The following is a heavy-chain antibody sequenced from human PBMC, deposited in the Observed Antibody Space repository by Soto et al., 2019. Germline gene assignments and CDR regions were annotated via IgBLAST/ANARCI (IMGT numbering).Heavy chain of an antibody. CDR2: MNPNSGNT. V-gene: IGHV1-8*01. CDR3: ARGWALGFTMIV. D-gene: IGHD3-22*01. Sequence: ASVKVSCKASGYTFTSYDINWVRQATGQGLEWMGWMNPNSGNTGYAQKFQGRVTMTRNTSISTAYMELSSLRSEDTAVYYCARGWALGFTMIVWGQGTLVTVSS. J-gene: IGHJ4*02. CDR1: GYTFTSYD.